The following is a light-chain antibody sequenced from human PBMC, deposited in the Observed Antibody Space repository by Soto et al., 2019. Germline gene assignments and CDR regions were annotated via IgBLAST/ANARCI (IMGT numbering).Light chain of an antibody. CDR3: QLSGS. CDR1: QSVSRSY. J-gene: IGKJ3*01. CDR2: GAF. V-gene: IGKV3-20*01. Sequence: EIVLTQSPGTLSLSPGERATLSCRASQSVSRSYLAWYQQRFGQAPRLLIYGAFTRATGIPDRFSGIGSGTDFTLTISRLEPEDFALYFCQLSGSFGPRTNV.